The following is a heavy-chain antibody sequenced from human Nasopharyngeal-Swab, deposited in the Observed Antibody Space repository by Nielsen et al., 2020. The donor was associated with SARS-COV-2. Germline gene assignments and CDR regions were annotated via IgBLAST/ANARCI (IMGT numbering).Heavy chain of an antibody. J-gene: IGHJ4*02. CDR2: IRSKAYGGTT. Sequence: GESLKISCTASGFNLGYFAMSWFRQAPGKGLEWVGFIRSKAYGGTTEYAASVKGRFTISRDDPKSIAYLEMNSLNTEDTAVYYCTRGNSGWYGVGHFWGQGTLVRVSS. V-gene: IGHV3-49*03. CDR3: TRGNSGWYGVGHF. D-gene: IGHD6-19*01. CDR1: GFNLGYFA.